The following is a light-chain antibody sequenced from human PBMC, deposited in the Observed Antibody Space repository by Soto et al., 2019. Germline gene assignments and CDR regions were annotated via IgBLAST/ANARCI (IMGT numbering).Light chain of an antibody. CDR1: QSVGST. Sequence: EIVLTQSPATLSLSPGGRATLSCRASQSVGSTLAWYQQLPGQAPRLLIYDTSNRATGIPARFSGSGSGTDFTLTISSLEPEDFAVYYCQQSYSTPRTFGQGTKVEIK. V-gene: IGKV3-11*01. J-gene: IGKJ1*01. CDR3: QQSYSTPRT. CDR2: DTS.